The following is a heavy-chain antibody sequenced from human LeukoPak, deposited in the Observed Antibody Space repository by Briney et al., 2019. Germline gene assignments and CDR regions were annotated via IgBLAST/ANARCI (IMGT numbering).Heavy chain of an antibody. J-gene: IGHJ6*03. CDR2: INPNSGGT. V-gene: IGHV1-2*02. Sequence: ASVKVSCKASGYTFTGYYMHWVRQAPGQGLEWMGWINPNSGGTNYAQKFQGRVTTTRDTSISAAYMELSRLRSDDTAVYYCARARPRKGYSYGPKGYYMDVWGKGTTVTVSS. D-gene: IGHD5-18*01. CDR1: GYTFTGYY. CDR3: ARARPRKGYSYGPKGYYMDV.